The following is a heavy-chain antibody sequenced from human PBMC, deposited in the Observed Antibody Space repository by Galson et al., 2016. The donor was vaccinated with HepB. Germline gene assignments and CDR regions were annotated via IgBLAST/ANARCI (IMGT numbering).Heavy chain of an antibody. CDR3: ARDCRRARCLVWGEQNYLDYHAMDV. Sequence: SVKVSCKASGGAFSKYTIAWVRQAPGQGLEWIGEIFPVFGPAIITQKFQGRVPFTADESTTKAYMELSSLRSEDTAVYYVARDCRRARCLVWGEQNYLDYHAMDVWGQGTTVIVSS. V-gene: IGHV1-69*13. CDR1: GGAFSKYT. D-gene: IGHD3-16*01. CDR2: IFPVFGPA. J-gene: IGHJ6*02.